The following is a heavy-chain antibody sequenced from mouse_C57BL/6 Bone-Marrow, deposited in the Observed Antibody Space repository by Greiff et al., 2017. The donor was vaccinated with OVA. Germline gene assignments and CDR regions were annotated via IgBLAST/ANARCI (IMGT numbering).Heavy chain of an antibody. CDR1: GYTFTSYW. CDR2: IDPSDSYT. D-gene: IGHD2-1*01. V-gene: IGHV1-59*01. Sequence: QVQLQQPGAELVRPGTSVKLSCKASGYTFTSYWMHWVKQRPGQGLEWIGVIDPSDSYTNYNQKFKGKATLTVDTSSSTAYMQLSSLTSEDSAVYYCATFGNFGAYWGQGTLVTVSA. CDR3: ATFGNFGAY. J-gene: IGHJ3*01.